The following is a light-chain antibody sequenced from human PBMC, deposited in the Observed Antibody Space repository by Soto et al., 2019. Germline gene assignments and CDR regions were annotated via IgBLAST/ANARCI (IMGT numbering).Light chain of an antibody. CDR1: SSDVGSYKL. J-gene: IGLJ1*01. Sequence: QSALTQPAAVSGSPGQSITISCTGTSSDVGSYKLVSWYQQHPGKAPKLMIYEGSKRPSGVSNRFSGSKSGNTASLTISGLQAEDEADYYCCSYAGSSTYVFGTGTKLIVL. CDR3: CSYAGSSTYV. V-gene: IGLV2-23*01. CDR2: EGS.